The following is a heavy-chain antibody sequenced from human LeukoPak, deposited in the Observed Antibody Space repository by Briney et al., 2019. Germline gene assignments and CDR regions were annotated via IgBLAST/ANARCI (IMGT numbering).Heavy chain of an antibody. D-gene: IGHD3-3*01. CDR1: GGSFSGYY. J-gene: IGHJ5*02. CDR3: ARGESYYDFWSGYPPGWFDP. Sequence: SETLSLTCAVYGGSFSGYYWSWIRQPPGKGLEWIGEINHSGSTNYNPSLKSRVTISVDTSKNQFSRKPSSVTAADTAVYYCARGESYYDFWSGYPPGWFDPWGQGTLVTVSS. CDR2: INHSGST. V-gene: IGHV4-34*01.